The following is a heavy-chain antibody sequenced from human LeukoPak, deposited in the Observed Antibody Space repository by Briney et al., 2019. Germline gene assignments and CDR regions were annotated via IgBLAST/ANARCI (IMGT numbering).Heavy chain of an antibody. CDR1: GYTFTGYY. V-gene: IGHV1-2*02. J-gene: IGHJ5*02. Sequence: ASVKVSCKASGYTFTGYYMHWVRQAPGQGLEWMGWINPHSGGTNYAQKFQGRVTMTRDTSISTAYMELSRLRSDDTAVYYCARVGYDFWSAIPLQNWFDPWGQGTLVTVSS. CDR3: ARVGYDFWSAIPLQNWFDP. D-gene: IGHD3-3*01. CDR2: INPHSGGT.